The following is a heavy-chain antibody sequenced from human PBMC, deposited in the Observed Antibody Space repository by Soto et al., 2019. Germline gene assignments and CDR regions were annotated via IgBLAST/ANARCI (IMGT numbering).Heavy chain of an antibody. Sequence: SETLSLTCTVSGGSINSFYWSWIRQPPGKGLEWIGSIYYSGSTNSGSTNYNPSLKSRVTISVDTSKNQFSLNVLSVTAADTAVYYCARRYGSCFDYWGQGTLVTVSS. CDR2: IYYSGSTNSGST. D-gene: IGHD5-18*01. J-gene: IGHJ4*02. V-gene: IGHV4-59*01. CDR1: GGSINSFY. CDR3: ARRYGSCFDY.